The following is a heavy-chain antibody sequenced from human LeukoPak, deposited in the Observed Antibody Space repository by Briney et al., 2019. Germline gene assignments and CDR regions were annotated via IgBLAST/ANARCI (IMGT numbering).Heavy chain of an antibody. J-gene: IGHJ4*02. CDR2: IKQDGSEE. Sequence: PGGSLRLSCADAGFTFSTYWMRWVRQAPGKELEWVDNIKQDGSEEYYVDSVKGRFTISRDNAKNSLYLQMNSLRAEDTAVYYCARESPYSARGQPSDYWGQGIVVTVSS. CDR1: GFTFSTYW. V-gene: IGHV3-7*01. CDR3: ARESPYSARGQPSDY. D-gene: IGHD6-6*01.